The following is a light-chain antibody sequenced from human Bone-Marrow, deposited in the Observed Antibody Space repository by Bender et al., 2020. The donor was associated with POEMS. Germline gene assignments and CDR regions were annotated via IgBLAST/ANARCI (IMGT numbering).Light chain of an antibody. CDR1: SSDVGTYNT. CDR2: EVN. V-gene: IGLV2-14*02. Sequence: QSALTQPPSVSGSPGQSISISCTGTSSDVGTYNTVSWYQQHPGKAPKIILYEVNKRPSGVSNRFSGSKSGNTASLTISGLQAEDEADYYCSSYTSRTTLEVFGGGTKLTVL. J-gene: IGLJ3*02. CDR3: SSYTSRTTLEV.